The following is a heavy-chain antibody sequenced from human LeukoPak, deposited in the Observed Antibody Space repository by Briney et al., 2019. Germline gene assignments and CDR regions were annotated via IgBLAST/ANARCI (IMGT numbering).Heavy chain of an antibody. CDR2: ISAYNGNT. CDR1: GYTFTSYG. Sequence: GASVKVSCKASGYTFTSYGISWVRQAPGQGLEWMGWISAYNGNTNYAQKLQGRVTMTTDTSTSTAYMELRSLRSDDTAVYYCAKDPGPHYNWNPYYFDYWGQGTLVTVSS. V-gene: IGHV1-18*01. CDR3: AKDPGPHYNWNPYYFDY. J-gene: IGHJ4*02. D-gene: IGHD1-20*01.